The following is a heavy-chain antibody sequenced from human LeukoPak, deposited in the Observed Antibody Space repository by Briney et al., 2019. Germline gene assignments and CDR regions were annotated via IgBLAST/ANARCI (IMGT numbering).Heavy chain of an antibody. CDR1: GGTFSSYT. CDR3: ARVNYYDSSGFDY. J-gene: IGHJ4*02. V-gene: IGHV1-69*02. Sequence: LVKVSCKASGGTFSSYTISWVRQAPGQGLEWMGRIIPILGIANYAQKFQGRVTITADKSTSTAYMELSSLRSEDTAVYYCARVNYYDSSGFDYWGQGTLVTVSS. CDR2: IIPILGIA. D-gene: IGHD3-22*01.